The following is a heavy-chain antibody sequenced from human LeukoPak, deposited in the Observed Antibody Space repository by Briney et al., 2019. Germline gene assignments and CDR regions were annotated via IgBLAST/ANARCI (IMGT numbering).Heavy chain of an antibody. V-gene: IGHV1-46*01. D-gene: IGHD5-24*01. CDR2: INPSGGGT. CDR3: ASGYKTVSVFDH. J-gene: IGHJ4*02. Sequence: GASVNVSCKASGYTFTTYYMHWVRQAPGQGLVWMGLINPSGGGTSYAQKFQGRVTMTRDTSTSTVYMELSSLRSEDTAVYYCASGYKTVSVFDHWGQGTLVTVSS. CDR1: GYTFTTYY.